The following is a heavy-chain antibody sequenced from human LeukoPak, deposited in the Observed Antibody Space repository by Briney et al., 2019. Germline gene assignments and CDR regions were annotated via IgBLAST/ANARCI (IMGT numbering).Heavy chain of an antibody. Sequence: ASLKVSCKASGYTFTSYYIHWVRQAPGQGLEYMGIIRPSGSTAYAQKFQGRVTMTRGTPTSAVYMELSSLRSEDTAVYYCARKGPESYNFDFWGQGTQVTVSS. D-gene: IGHD5-18*01. V-gene: IGHV1-46*01. CDR1: GYTFTSYY. CDR3: ARKGPESYNFDF. J-gene: IGHJ4*02. CDR2: IRPSGST.